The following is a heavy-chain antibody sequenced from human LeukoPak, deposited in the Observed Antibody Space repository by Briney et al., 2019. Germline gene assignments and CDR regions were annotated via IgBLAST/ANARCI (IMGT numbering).Heavy chain of an antibody. J-gene: IGHJ6*03. Sequence: SETLSLTCTVSGGSIISYYWSWLRQPPGKGLEWIGYIYYSGSTNYNPSLKSRVTISVDTSKNQFSLKLTSVTAADTAVYYCARETSQKGAHYMDVWGKGTTVTISS. CDR1: GGSIISYY. CDR2: IYYSGST. CDR3: ARETSQKGAHYMDV. V-gene: IGHV4-59*01. D-gene: IGHD3-16*01.